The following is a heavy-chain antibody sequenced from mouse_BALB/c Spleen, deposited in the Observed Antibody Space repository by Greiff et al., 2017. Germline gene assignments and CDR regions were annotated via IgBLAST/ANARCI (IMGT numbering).Heavy chain of an antibody. D-gene: IGHD2-14*01. V-gene: IGHV3-2*02. J-gene: IGHJ3*01. CDR2: ISYSGST. CDR3: ARSEYRYPGWFAY. CDR1: GYSITSDYA. Sequence: EVQGVESGPGLVKPSQSLSLTCTVTGYSITSDYAWNWLRQFPGNKLEWMGYISYSGSTSYNPSLKSRISITRDTSKNQFFLQLNSVTTEDTATYYCARSEYRYPGWFAYWGQGTLVTVSA.